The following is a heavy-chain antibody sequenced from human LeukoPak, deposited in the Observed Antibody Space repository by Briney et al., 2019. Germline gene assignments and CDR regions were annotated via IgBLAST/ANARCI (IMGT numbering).Heavy chain of an antibody. D-gene: IGHD6-19*01. CDR3: ARDPGHSGWYGDY. CDR1: GFTLSSYG. V-gene: IGHV3-33*01. Sequence: GGSLRLSCAASGFTLSSYGMHWVRQAPGKGLEWVSIIWYDGSNKYYADSVKGRFTISKDNSKNTLYLQMNSLRVEDTAVYYCARDPGHSGWYGDYWGQGTLVTVSS. J-gene: IGHJ4*02. CDR2: IWYDGSNK.